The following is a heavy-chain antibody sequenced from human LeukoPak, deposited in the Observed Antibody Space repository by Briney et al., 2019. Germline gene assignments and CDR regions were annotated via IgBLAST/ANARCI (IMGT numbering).Heavy chain of an antibody. CDR2: ISSNGGST. CDR3: AKDLTTAMVPTPFDY. Sequence: GGSLRLSCAASGFTFSSYAMHWVRQAPGKGLEYVSAISSNGGSTYYANSVKGRFTISRDNSKNTLYLQMNSLRAEDTAVYYCAKDLTTAMVPTPFDYWGQGTLVTVSS. CDR1: GFTFSSYA. J-gene: IGHJ4*02. D-gene: IGHD5-18*01. V-gene: IGHV3-64*01.